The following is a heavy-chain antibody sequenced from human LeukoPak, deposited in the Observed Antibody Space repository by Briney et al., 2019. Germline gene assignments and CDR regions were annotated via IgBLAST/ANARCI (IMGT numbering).Heavy chain of an antibody. J-gene: IGHJ5*02. CDR3: AKVRGLPSTGPNTRLNT. Sequence: GGSLRLSCAASGFTFSNYRMHWVRQAPGKGLEWVAFIRYDGSNKYYADSVKGRFTISRDNSKNTLYLQMNSLRAEDTAVYYCAKVRGLPSTGPNTRLNTWGQGTLVTVSS. CDR2: IRYDGSNK. CDR1: GFTFSNYR. D-gene: IGHD4-17*01. V-gene: IGHV3-30*02.